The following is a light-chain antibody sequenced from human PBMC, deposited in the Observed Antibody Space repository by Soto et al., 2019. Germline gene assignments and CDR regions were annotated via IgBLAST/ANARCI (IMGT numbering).Light chain of an antibody. CDR1: SGHSSYI. J-gene: IGLJ3*02. Sequence: QSVLTQSSSASASLGSSVKLTCTLSSGHSSYIIAWHQQQPGKAPRYLMKLEGSGSYNKGSGVPDRFSGFSSGADRYLTISNLQFEGEADYYCETWDSNTHTVFGGGTKLTVL. V-gene: IGLV4-60*02. CDR2: LEGSGSY. CDR3: ETWDSNTHTV.